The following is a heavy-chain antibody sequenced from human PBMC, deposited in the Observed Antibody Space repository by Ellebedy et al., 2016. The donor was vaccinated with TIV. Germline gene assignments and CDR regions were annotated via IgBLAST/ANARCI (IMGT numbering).Heavy chain of an antibody. J-gene: IGHJ6*02. CDR1: GGSISSSSYY. V-gene: IGHV4-39*07. CDR2: ISHSGST. D-gene: IGHD3-3*01. Sequence: SETLSLTCTVSGGSISSSSYYWGWIRQPPGKGLEWIGEISHSGSTNYNPSLKSRVTISVDTSKNQFYLKLSSVTAADTSVYYCARFRFWGGYYFISYYGMDVWGQGTTVTVSS. CDR3: ARFRFWGGYYFISYYGMDV.